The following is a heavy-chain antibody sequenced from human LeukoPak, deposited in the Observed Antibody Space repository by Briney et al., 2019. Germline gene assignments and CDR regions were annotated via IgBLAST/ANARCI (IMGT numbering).Heavy chain of an antibody. CDR1: GFTFNIYG. J-gene: IGHJ6*02. Sequence: GGSLRLSCAASGFTFNIYGMSWVRQAPGKGLEWVSSVGGGNDIHYADSVKGRFTGSRDDAKNTVYLQMNSLRSEDTAVYYCASTYSNYLYYGMDVWGQGTTVTVSS. D-gene: IGHD4-11*01. CDR3: ASTYSNYLYYGMDV. V-gene: IGHV3-23*01. CDR2: VGGGNDI.